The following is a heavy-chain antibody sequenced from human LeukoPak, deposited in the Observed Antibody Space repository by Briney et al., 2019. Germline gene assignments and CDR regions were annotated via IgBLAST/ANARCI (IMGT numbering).Heavy chain of an antibody. CDR3: ARGDHNWNSRGGDYYYYYMDV. J-gene: IGHJ6*03. Sequence: SVKVSCKASGGTFSSYAISWVRQAPGQGLEWMGGIIPIFGTANYAQKFQGRVTITTDESTSTAYMELSSLRSEDTAVYHCARGDHNWNSRGGDYYYYYMDVWGKGTTVTVSS. CDR1: GGTFSSYA. V-gene: IGHV1-69*05. D-gene: IGHD1-7*01. CDR2: IIPIFGTA.